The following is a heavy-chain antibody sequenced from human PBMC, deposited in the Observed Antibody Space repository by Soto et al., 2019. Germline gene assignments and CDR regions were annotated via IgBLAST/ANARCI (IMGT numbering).Heavy chain of an antibody. CDR2: IYYSGST. Sequence: QVQLQESGPGLVKPSQTLSLTCTVSGGSISSGGYYWSWIRPHPGKGLEWIGYIYYSGSTYYNPSLKSRVTISVDTSKNQFSLKLSSVTAADTAVYYCAREGCSGGSCYSTAGYFDYWGQGTLVTVSS. CDR1: GGSISSGGYY. CDR3: AREGCSGGSCYSTAGYFDY. V-gene: IGHV4-31*03. J-gene: IGHJ4*02. D-gene: IGHD2-15*01.